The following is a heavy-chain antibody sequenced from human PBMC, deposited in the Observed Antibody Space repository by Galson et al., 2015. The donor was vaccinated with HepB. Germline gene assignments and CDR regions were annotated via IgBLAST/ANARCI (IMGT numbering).Heavy chain of an antibody. CDR2: ISSSGSTI. V-gene: IGHV3-48*03. J-gene: IGHJ6*02. CDR1: GFTFSSYE. D-gene: IGHD3-3*01. Sequence: LRLSCAASGFTFSSYEMNWVRQAPGKGLEWVSYISSSGSTIYYADSVKGRFTISRDNAKNSLYLQMNSLRAEDTAVYYCARVGTYYDFWSGYYTGFPYYYYYGMDVWGQGTTVTVSS. CDR3: ARVGTYYDFWSGYYTGFPYYYYYGMDV.